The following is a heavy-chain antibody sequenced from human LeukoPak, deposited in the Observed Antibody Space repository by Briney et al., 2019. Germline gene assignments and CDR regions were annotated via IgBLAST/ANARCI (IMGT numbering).Heavy chain of an antibody. Sequence: SETLSLTCAVYGGSFSGYYWSWIRQPPGKGLEWIGDINHSGRTTYNPSLKSRVTISVDTSKNQFSLKVSSVTAADTAVYYCSRYSSSYFDYWGQGTLVTVSS. J-gene: IGHJ4*02. CDR1: GGSFSGYY. D-gene: IGHD6-13*01. CDR2: INHSGRT. V-gene: IGHV4-34*01. CDR3: SRYSSSYFDY.